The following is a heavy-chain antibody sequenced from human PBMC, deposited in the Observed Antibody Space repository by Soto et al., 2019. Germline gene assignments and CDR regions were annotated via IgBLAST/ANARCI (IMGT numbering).Heavy chain of an antibody. CDR2: IYPSGST. Sequence: SETLSLTCGVSGGAISSSRWWTWVRQFPGKGLGWIGEIYPSGSTNYNPSLKSRVTISLDRSQNQFSLNLRSVTAADTATYYCARVPEDSSGYFDSWGQGALVTVSS. V-gene: IGHV4-4*02. J-gene: IGHJ4*02. D-gene: IGHD3-22*01. CDR1: GGAISSSRW. CDR3: ARVPEDSSGYFDS.